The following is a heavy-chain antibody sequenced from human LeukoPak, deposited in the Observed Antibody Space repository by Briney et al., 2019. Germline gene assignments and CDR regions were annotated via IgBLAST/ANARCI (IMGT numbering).Heavy chain of an antibody. D-gene: IGHD3-3*01. CDR1: GFSFSSYA. V-gene: IGHV3-23*01. J-gene: IGHJ4*02. Sequence: GGSLRLSCAASGFSFSSYAMSWVRQAPGKGLEWVSATSGSGGSTYYADSVKGRFTISRDNSKNTLYLQMNSLRAEDTAVYYCAKDPVPYYDFWSGYPRFDYWGQGTLVTVSS. CDR3: AKDPVPYYDFWSGYPRFDY. CDR2: TSGSGGST.